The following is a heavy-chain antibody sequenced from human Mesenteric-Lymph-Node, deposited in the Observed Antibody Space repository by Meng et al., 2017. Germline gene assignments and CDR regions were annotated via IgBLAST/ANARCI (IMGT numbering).Heavy chain of an antibody. V-gene: IGHV4-61*01. CDR3: ARDTTRFGYYWYFDL. J-gene: IGHJ2*01. CDR1: GDSMSRGPYY. CDR2: IYYSSST. Sequence: QVQAVRSGPGLVVPSETLALTCTVSGDSMSRGPYYWSWIRQPPGKGLEWIGYIYYSSSTNYNPSLKHRVSMSIQTSRNQFSLELYSVTAADTAVYYCARDTTRFGYYWYFDLWGRGTLVTVSS. D-gene: IGHD5-12*01.